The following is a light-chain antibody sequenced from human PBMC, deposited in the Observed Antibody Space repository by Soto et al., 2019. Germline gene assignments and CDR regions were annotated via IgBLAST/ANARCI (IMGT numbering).Light chain of an antibody. J-gene: IGKJ5*01. Sequence: EMQMTKSTYSLSASIIENVPITCLASESIRNHLNWYQQEVGKAPKVLIWDASTLQTGVPSRFTGSGSGTDFTLSISCLHPEHTLTYSSKLGYCPPLTFAQGTRLEFK. CDR2: DAS. CDR1: ESIRNH. CDR3: KLGYCPPLT. V-gene: IGKV1-39*01.